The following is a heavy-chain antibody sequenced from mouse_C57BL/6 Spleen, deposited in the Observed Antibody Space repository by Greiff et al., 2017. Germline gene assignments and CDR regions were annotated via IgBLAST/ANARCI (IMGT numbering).Heavy chain of an antibody. CDR1: GYTFTSYW. Sequence: QVQLQQPGAELVKPGASVKMSCKASGYTFTSYWITWVKQRPGQGLEWIGDIYPGSGSTNYNEKFKSKATLTVDTSASTAYMQLSSLTSEDSAVYYSAKGGENFYAMDYWGQGTSVTVSS. J-gene: IGHJ4*01. CDR3: AKGGENFYAMDY. V-gene: IGHV1-55*01. CDR2: IYPGSGST.